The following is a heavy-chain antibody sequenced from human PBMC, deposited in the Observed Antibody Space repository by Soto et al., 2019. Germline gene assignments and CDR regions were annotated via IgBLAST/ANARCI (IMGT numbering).Heavy chain of an antibody. CDR1: GGSINNGGYY. CDR2: IYYRGST. Sequence: QVQLQESGPGLVKPPQPLSLTCTVSGGSINNGGYYWSWIRQLPGKGLEWIGYIYYRGSTYYNPSLKSRVNISIDTTKSQFSLKLTSVTAAATAVYYCAKGKVYGSGHAVEVWGQGPLVTVSS. J-gene: IGHJ3*01. V-gene: IGHV4-31*03. D-gene: IGHD3-10*01. CDR3: AKGKVYGSGHAVEV.